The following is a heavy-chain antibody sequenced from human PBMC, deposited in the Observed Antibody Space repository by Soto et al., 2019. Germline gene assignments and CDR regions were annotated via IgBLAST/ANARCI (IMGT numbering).Heavy chain of an antibody. CDR3: AKDLVSIFGVAPDY. J-gene: IGHJ4*02. Sequence: EVQLLESGGGLVQPGGSLRLSCAASGCTFSSYAMSWVRQAPGKGLEWVSAISGSGGSTDYADSVKGRFTISRDNSKNTLYLQMNSLRAEDTALYYCAKDLVSIFGVAPDYWGQGTLVTVSS. D-gene: IGHD3-3*01. V-gene: IGHV3-23*01. CDR1: GCTFSSYA. CDR2: ISGSGGST.